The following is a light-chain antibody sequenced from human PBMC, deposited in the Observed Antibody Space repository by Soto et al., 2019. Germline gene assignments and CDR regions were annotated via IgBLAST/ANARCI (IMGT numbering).Light chain of an antibody. V-gene: IGLV2-14*03. CDR2: DVS. CDR1: SSDVGGYNS. CDR3: SSYTTSSTLV. J-gene: IGLJ1*01. Sequence: SVLTQPASVSGSPGQSITISCTGTSSDVGGYNSVSWYQHHPGKAPKLMIYDVSNRPSGVSNRFSGSKSGNTASLTISGLQDEDEADYYCSSYTTSSTLVFGTGNKVTVL.